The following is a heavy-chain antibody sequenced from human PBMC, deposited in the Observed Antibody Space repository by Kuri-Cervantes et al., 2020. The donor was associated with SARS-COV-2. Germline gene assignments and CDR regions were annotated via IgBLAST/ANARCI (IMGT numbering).Heavy chain of an antibody. J-gene: IGHJ6*02. CDR3: ERDTYCSSTSCYRGGMDV. Sequence: ASVNVSCKASVYTFTSYAMHWVRQAPGQRLEWMGWINAGNGNTKYSQKFQGRVTITRDTSASTDYMELSSLRSEDTAVYYCERDTYCSSTSCYRGGMDVWGQGTTVTVSS. V-gene: IGHV1-3*01. D-gene: IGHD2-2*02. CDR2: INAGNGNT. CDR1: VYTFTSYA.